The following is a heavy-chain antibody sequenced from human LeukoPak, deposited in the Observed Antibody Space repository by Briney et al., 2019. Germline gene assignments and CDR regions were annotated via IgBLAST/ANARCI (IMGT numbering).Heavy chain of an antibody. CDR2: ISAYNGNT. CDR1: GYTFTSYG. J-gene: IGHJ3*02. Sequence: ASVKVSCKASGYTFTSYGISWVRQAPGQGLEWMGWISAYNGNTNYAQKLQGRVTMTTDTSTSTAYMELRSQRSDDTAVYYCAKDFYGDDVKDAFDIWGQGTMVTVSS. V-gene: IGHV1-18*01. CDR3: AKDFYGDDVKDAFDI. D-gene: IGHD4-17*01.